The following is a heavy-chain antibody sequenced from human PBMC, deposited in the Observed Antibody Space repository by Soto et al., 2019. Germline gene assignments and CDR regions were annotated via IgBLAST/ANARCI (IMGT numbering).Heavy chain of an antibody. D-gene: IGHD3-10*01. CDR3: ARGYGRYYYGSGIYAQFDP. J-gene: IGHJ5*02. CDR2: IYYSGST. Sequence: QVQLQESGPGLVKPSETLSLTCTVSGGSISSYYWSWIRQPPGKGLEWIGYIYYSGSTNYNPSLKRRVTISVDPSKNQFSLMLSSVTAAATAVYYGARGYGRYYYGSGIYAQFDPWGQGTLVTVSS. CDR1: GGSISSYY. V-gene: IGHV4-59*01.